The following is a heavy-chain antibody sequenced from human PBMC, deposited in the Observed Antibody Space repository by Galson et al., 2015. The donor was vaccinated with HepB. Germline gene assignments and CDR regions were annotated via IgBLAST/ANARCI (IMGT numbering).Heavy chain of an antibody. V-gene: IGHV3-23*01. D-gene: IGHD3-22*01. Sequence: SLRLSCAASGFTFSSYAMSWVRQAPGKGLEWVSAISGSGGSTYYADSVKGRFTISRDNSKNTLYLQMNSLRAEDTAVYYCAKTNYVGSGYYYSDFDYWGQGTLVTVSS. CDR3: AKTNYVGSGYYYSDFDY. CDR2: ISGSGGST. J-gene: IGHJ4*02. CDR1: GFTFSSYA.